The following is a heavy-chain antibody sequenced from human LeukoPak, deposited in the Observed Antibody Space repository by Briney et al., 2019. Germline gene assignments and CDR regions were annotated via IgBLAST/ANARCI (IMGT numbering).Heavy chain of an antibody. CDR3: AKDLIGSGSFLDV. CDR2: ISASGGTT. V-gene: IGHV3-23*01. D-gene: IGHD3-10*01. Sequence: GGSLRLSCAASGFTFSNYAMSWVRQAPGKGLEWVSAISASGGTTYYADSVKGRFTISRDNSKNTLYLQMNSLRAEDTAVYYCAKDLIGSGSFLDVWGKGTTVTVSS. J-gene: IGHJ6*04. CDR1: GFTFSNYA.